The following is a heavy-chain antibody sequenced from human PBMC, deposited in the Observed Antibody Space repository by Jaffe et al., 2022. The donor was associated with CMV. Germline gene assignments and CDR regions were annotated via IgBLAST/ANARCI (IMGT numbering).Heavy chain of an antibody. CDR1: GYTFTSYD. CDR2: MNPNSGNT. J-gene: IGHJ1*01. V-gene: IGHV1-8*01. CDR3: ARRTGIAARPRSYFQH. Sequence: QVQLVQSGAEVKKPGASVKVSCKASGYTFTSYDINWVRQATGQGLEWMGWMNPNSGNTGYAQKFQGRVTMTRNTSISTAYMELSSLRSEDTAVYYCARRTGIAARPRSYFQHWGQGTLVTVSS. D-gene: IGHD6-6*01.